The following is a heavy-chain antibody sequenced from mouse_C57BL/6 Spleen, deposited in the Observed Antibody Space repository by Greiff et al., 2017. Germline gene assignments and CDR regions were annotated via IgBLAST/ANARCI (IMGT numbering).Heavy chain of an antibody. CDR3: ARGDGQGAV. CDR2: IDPSDSRT. Sequence: QVQLQQPGAELVRPGSSVKLSCKASGYTFTSYWMHWVKQRPIQGLEWIGNIDPSDSRTNYNQKFKDKATLTVDKSSSTAYMQLSSLTSEDSAVYYCARGDGQGAVWGTGTTVTVSS. J-gene: IGHJ1*03. CDR1: GYTFTSYW. V-gene: IGHV1-52*01. D-gene: IGHD2-3*01.